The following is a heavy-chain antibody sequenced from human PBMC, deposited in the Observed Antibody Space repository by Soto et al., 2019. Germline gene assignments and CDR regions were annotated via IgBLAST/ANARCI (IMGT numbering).Heavy chain of an antibody. CDR2: IGAYNGDT. Sequence: GASVKVSCKASGYTFTNYGITWVRQAPGQGLEWMGGIGAYNGDTHYTQRLQGRVTMTTDTSTSTAYMELRGLRSDDTAIYYCARGRQLVRYFYYYMDVWGKGTTVTVSS. CDR1: GYTFTNYG. D-gene: IGHD6-6*01. J-gene: IGHJ6*03. V-gene: IGHV1-18*01. CDR3: ARGRQLVRYFYYYMDV.